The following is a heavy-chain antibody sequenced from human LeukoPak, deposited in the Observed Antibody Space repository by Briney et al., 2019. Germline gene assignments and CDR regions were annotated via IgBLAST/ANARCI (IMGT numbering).Heavy chain of an antibody. CDR3: ASSGSSWYGAFDI. D-gene: IGHD6-13*01. CDR1: GFTFRSHD. V-gene: IGHV3-23*01. Sequence: GGSLRLSCAASGFTFRSHDMSWVRQAPGKGLEWVSGISASGGSTFYADSVKGRFTISRDNSKNTLYLQMNGLRVEDTAVYYCASSGSSWYGAFDIWGQGTMVTVSS. J-gene: IGHJ3*02. CDR2: ISASGGST.